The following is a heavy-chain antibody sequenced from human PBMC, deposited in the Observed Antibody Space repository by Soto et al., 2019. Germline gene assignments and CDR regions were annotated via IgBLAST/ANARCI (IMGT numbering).Heavy chain of an antibody. V-gene: IGHV1-2*02. CDR3: ARGGGVGVAGSAAFDM. CDR2: INPATGAA. J-gene: IGHJ3*02. CDR1: GYPVTAYY. D-gene: IGHD3-3*01. Sequence: QLHLVQSGAVVKKPGASVTVSCSASGYPVTAYYMHWVRQAPGRGLEWMGGINPATGAAKYTQPFQGRVTMTRDTAARTVFMELRCLTSEDTAVFCCARGGGVGVAGSAAFDMCGQGTVGTVSS.